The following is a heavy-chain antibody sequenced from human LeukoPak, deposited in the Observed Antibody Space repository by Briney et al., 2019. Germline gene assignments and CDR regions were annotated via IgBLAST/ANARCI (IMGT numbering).Heavy chain of an antibody. CDR1: GFTFGIFSKFA. V-gene: IGHV3-23*01. D-gene: IGHD6-6*01. CDR2: ISGSGDTT. J-gene: IGHJ6*02. CDR3: AKDRVVPQLVPPFGGMDV. Sequence: GGSLRLSCAGSGFTFGIFSKFAMSWVRQAPGKGLEWVCVISGSGDTTYYADSVRGRFTISRDNSKNTLYLQMNSLRAEDTAVYYCAKDRVVPQLVPPFGGMDVWGQGTTVTVSS.